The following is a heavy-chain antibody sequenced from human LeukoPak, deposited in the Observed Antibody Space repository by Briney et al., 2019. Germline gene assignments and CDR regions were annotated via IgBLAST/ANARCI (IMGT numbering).Heavy chain of an antibody. D-gene: IGHD6-13*01. CDR1: GYTFTSYG. J-gene: IGHJ4*02. Sequence: ASVKVSCKASGYTFTSYGISWVRQAPGQGLEWMGWISTYNGNTNYAQKLQGRVTMTTDTSTSTAYMELRSLRSDDTAMYYCARVPDSSSSYCYCDYWGQGTLVTVSS. CDR2: ISTYNGNT. CDR3: ARVPDSSSSYCYCDY. V-gene: IGHV1-18*01.